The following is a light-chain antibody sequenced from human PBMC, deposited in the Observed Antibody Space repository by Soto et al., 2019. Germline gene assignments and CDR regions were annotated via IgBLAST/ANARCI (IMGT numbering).Light chain of an antibody. CDR3: QQSYSTPLT. V-gene: IGKV1-39*01. Sequence: DIQMTQSPASLSASVGDRVTITCRASQSITTFLNGYQQRPGKAPQLLIYAASSLQSGVPSRFSGSGSVTDFTLPISSLQPEDFATYYCQQSYSTPLTFGPWTKVDFK. J-gene: IGKJ3*01. CDR1: QSITTF. CDR2: AAS.